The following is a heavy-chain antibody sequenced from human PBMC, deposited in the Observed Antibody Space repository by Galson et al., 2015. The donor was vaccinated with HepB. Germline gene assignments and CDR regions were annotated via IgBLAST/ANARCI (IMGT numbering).Heavy chain of an antibody. CDR3: ATDPRWSGYDF. V-gene: IGHV1-46*01. Sequence: QSGAEVKKPGESLKISCKGSGYTFTSYYMHWVRQAPGQGLEWMGIINPSGGSTSYAQKFQGRVTMTRDTSTSTVYMELSSLRSEDTAVYYCATDPRWSGYDFWGQGTLVTVSS. D-gene: IGHD5-12*01. CDR2: INPSGGST. J-gene: IGHJ4*02. CDR1: GYTFTSYY.